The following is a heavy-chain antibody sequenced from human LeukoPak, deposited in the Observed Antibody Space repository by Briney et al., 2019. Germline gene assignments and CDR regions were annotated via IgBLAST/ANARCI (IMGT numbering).Heavy chain of an antibody. CDR3: ARDRGYDILTGYHIGFDP. J-gene: IGHJ5*02. D-gene: IGHD3-9*01. Sequence: GGSLRLSCAASGFTFSSYEMNWVCQAPGKGLEWVSYISSSGSTIYYADSVKGRFTISRDNAKNSLYLQMNSLRAEDTAVYYCARDRGYDILTGYHIGFDPWGQGTLVTVSS. CDR1: GFTFSSYE. CDR2: ISSSGSTI. V-gene: IGHV3-48*03.